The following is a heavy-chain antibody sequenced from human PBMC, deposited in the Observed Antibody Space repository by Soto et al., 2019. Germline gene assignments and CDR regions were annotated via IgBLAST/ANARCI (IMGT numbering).Heavy chain of an antibody. V-gene: IGHV3-11*06. CDR2: IRSSGNYA. J-gene: IGHJ4*02. CDR3: ARSSGSYWWEFDY. Sequence: QVQLVESGGGLVKPAGSLRLSCAASGFTFSDYYMSWIRQAPGKGLEWISYIRSSGNYADYADSMKGRFSISRDNAKNSLYLQVHSLRAEDTAVYYCARSSGSYWWEFDYWGQGTLVTVSS. CDR1: GFTFSDYY. D-gene: IGHD3-10*01.